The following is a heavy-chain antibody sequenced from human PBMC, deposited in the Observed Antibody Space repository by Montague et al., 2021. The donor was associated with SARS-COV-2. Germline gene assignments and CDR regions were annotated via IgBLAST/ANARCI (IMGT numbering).Heavy chain of an antibody. V-gene: IGHV4-59*01. CDR2: IYYTGST. J-gene: IGHJ6*02. CDR3: ARDNYGDWGYYGLDV. D-gene: IGHD4-17*01. Sequence: SETLSLTCTVPGGSIGTYHWNWIRQSPGKGLEWLGHIYYTGSTKYSPSLKSRVTISMDTSRDQLSLRLKSVTAADTAVYYCARDNYGDWGYYGLDVWGQGTTVIVSS. CDR1: GGSIGTYH.